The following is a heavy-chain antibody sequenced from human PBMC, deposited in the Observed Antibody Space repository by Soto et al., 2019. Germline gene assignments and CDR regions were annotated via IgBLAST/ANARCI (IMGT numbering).Heavy chain of an antibody. CDR3: AKDQRGSSTYSDY. CDR2: ISGSGGST. D-gene: IGHD6-13*01. V-gene: IGHV3-23*01. CDR1: GFTFSSYA. Sequence: GGSLRLSCAASGFTFSSYAMSWVRQAPGKGLECVSAISGSGGSTYYADSVKGRFTISRDNSKNTLYLQMNSLRAEDTAVYYCAKDQRGSSTYSDYWGQGTLVTVSS. J-gene: IGHJ4*02.